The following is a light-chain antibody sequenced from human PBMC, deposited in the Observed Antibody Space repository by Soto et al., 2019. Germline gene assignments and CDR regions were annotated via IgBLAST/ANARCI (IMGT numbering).Light chain of an antibody. CDR3: QQYNSYPYT. CDR2: KAS. CDR1: QSISSW. Sequence: DIQMTQSPSTLSASVGDRVTITCRASQSISSWLAWYQQKPGKAPKLLIYKASSLESGVPSRFSGSGFGTEFTLTISSLQPDDFVTYYCQQYNSYPYTFGQGTKVDIK. V-gene: IGKV1-5*03. J-gene: IGKJ2*01.